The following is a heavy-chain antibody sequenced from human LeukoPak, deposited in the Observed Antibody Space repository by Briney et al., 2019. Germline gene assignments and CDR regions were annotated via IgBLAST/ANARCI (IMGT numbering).Heavy chain of an antibody. D-gene: IGHD5-18*01. J-gene: IGHJ4*02. Sequence: GGSLRLSCAASGFTFSTYSMNWVRQAPGKGLEWVSYIGSSSSYIVYAGSVRGRFTVSRDNAKNSLYLQMNSLRDEDTAVYYCVAMGYNYFDPWGQGSLVIVSS. CDR2: IGSSSSYI. V-gene: IGHV3-21*01. CDR3: VAMGYNYFDP. CDR1: GFTFSTYS.